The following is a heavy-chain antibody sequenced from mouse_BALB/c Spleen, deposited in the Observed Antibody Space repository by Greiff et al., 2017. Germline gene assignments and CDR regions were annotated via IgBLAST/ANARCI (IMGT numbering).Heavy chain of an antibody. CDR1: GYAFSSYW. V-gene: IGHV1-80*01. CDR3: ARARWDYDVLYAMDY. CDR2: IYPGDGDT. D-gene: IGHD2-4*01. Sequence: QVQLQQSGAELVRPGSSVKISCKASGYAFSSYWMNWVKQRPGQGLEWIGQIYPGDGDTNYNGKFKGKATLTADKSSSTAYMQLSSLTSEDSAVYFCARARWDYDVLYAMDYWGQGTSVTVSS. J-gene: IGHJ4*01.